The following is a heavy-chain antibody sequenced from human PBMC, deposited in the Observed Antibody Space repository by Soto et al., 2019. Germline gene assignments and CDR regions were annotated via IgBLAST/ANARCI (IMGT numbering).Heavy chain of an antibody. CDR2: IYWDDDK. CDR1: GFSLSTTGEG. V-gene: IGHV2-5*02. Sequence: QITLKESGPTLVKPTQPLTLTCPFSGFSLSTTGEGVGWIRQPPGKAREWLALIYWDDDKRYSPSLKSRLTITKDTSKNQVVLTMANLDPVDTATYYCVQSRCGGDCLQSYSSHSYYGLDVWGQGTTVTVSS. J-gene: IGHJ6*02. D-gene: IGHD2-21*02. CDR3: VQSRCGGDCLQSYSSHSYYGLDV.